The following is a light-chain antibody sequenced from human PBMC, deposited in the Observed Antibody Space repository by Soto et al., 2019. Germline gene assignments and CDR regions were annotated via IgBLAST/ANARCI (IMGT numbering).Light chain of an antibody. CDR1: QSISVW. CDR2: QAS. Sequence: DIPMTQSPSTLSASVGDRVTITCRASQSISVWLAWYQQNPGKAPNLLIYQASSLEGGVPSRFSGSGSGTEFSLTISSLQPDDLATYYCQNYNTYPPTFGPGTKVDIK. J-gene: IGKJ3*01. CDR3: QNYNTYPPT. V-gene: IGKV1-5*03.